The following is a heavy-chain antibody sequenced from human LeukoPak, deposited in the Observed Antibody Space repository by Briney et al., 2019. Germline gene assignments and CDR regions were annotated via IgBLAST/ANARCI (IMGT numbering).Heavy chain of an antibody. Sequence: SETLSLTCAVYGGSFSSYYWSWIRQPPGKGLEWIGEINHSGSTNYNPSLKRRVTISVDTSKNQFSLKLSSVTAADTAVYYCARSAAPLDWFDPWGQGTLVTVSS. CDR3: ARSAAPLDWFDP. J-gene: IGHJ5*02. V-gene: IGHV4-34*01. CDR2: INHSGST. CDR1: GGSFSSYY. D-gene: IGHD2-15*01.